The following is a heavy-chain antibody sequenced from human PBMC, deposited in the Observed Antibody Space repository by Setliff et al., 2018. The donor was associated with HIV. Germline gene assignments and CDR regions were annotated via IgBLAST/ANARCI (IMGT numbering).Heavy chain of an antibody. Sequence: GASVKVSCKASGYLFTGYYMHWVRQAPGQGLEWMGLINPSGGSTVYAQKFQGRVSMTWDTSTGTVYLELRGLRSEDTAVYYCARAPYRSGWYGVDYWGQGTLVTVSS. D-gene: IGHD6-19*01. CDR3: ARAPYRSGWYGVDY. V-gene: IGHV1-46*01. J-gene: IGHJ4*02. CDR1: GYLFTGYY. CDR2: INPSGGST.